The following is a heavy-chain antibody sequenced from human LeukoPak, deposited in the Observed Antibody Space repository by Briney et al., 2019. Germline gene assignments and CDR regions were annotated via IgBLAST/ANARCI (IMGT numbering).Heavy chain of an antibody. CDR1: GFTFSSYS. Sequence: GGSLRLSCAASGFTFSSYSMNWVRQAPGKGLEWVSSISSSSSYIYYADSVKGRFTISRDNAKNSLYLQMNSLRAEDTAVYYCARTVAAPPGGYYYYGMDVWGQGTTVTVSS. D-gene: IGHD6-19*01. J-gene: IGHJ6*02. V-gene: IGHV3-21*01. CDR3: ARTVAAPPGGYYYYGMDV. CDR2: ISSSSSYI.